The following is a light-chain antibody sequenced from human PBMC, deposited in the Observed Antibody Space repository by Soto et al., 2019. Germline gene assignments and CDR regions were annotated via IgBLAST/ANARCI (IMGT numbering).Light chain of an antibody. J-gene: IGLJ2*01. V-gene: IGLV2-14*03. CDR3: SSYTSTSTVV. CDR1: SSDVGGYNY. CDR2: DVS. Sequence: QSVLTQPASVSGSPGQSITISCTGTSSDVGGYNYVSWYQHHPGKAPKLMIYDVSNRPSGVSNRFAGSKSDNTAYLTISGLQAEDEADYYCSSYTSTSTVVFGGGTQLTVL.